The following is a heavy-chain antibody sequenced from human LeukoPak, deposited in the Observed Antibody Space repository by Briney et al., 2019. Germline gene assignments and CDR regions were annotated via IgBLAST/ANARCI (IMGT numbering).Heavy chain of an antibody. CDR1: GVSISSGGYY. D-gene: IGHD2-2*02. J-gene: IGHJ4*02. CDR2: IYYSGST. V-gene: IGHV4-31*03. CDR3: AGWGLGYCSSTSCYIQGGIDY. Sequence: SETLSLTCTVSGVSISSGGYYWSWIRQHPGKGLEWIGYIYYSGSTYYNPSLKSRVTISVDTSQHQFSLKLSSVTAADTAVYYCAGWGLGYCSSTSCYIQGGIDYWGQGTLVTVSS.